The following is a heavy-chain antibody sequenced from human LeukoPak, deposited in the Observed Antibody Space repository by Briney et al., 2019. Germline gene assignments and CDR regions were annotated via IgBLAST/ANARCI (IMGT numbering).Heavy chain of an antibody. CDR2: IYYSGST. V-gene: IGHV4-31*03. J-gene: IGHJ6*03. CDR1: GGSISSGGYY. D-gene: IGHD2-15*01. Sequence: PSETLSLTCTVSGGSISSGGYYWSWIRQHPGKGLEWIGYIYYSGSTYYNPSLKSRVTISVDTSKNQFSLKLSSVTAADTAVYYCARDPFTVAAYYMDVWGKGTTVTVSS. CDR3: ARDPFTVAAYYMDV.